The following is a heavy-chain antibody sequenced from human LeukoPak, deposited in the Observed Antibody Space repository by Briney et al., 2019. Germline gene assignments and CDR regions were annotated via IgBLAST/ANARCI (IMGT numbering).Heavy chain of an antibody. D-gene: IGHD3-9*01. Sequence: SQTLSLTCTVSGGSISSGRFYWSWIRQPAGKGLEWIGRIFTSGSTNYNPSLKSRVSISVNTSKNQFSLKLSSVTAADTAVYYCARDWDKLRHFDWFNWFDPWGQGTLVTVSS. CDR3: ARDWDKLRHFDWFNWFDP. CDR1: GGSISSGRFY. J-gene: IGHJ5*02. V-gene: IGHV4-61*02. CDR2: IFTSGST.